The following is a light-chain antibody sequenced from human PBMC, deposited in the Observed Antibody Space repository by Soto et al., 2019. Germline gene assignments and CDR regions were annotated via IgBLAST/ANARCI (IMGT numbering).Light chain of an antibody. CDR2: GAS. CDR3: QRWGSSLS. J-gene: IGKJ2*01. CDR1: QSVSSTY. Sequence: EIVLTQSPGTLSLSPGERATLSCRASQSVSSTYLAWYQQKPGQAPRLLIFGASNRATGIPDRFSGSGSGTDFTLSISRLEPEDFAVYYCQRWGSSLSIGQGTKLEIK. V-gene: IGKV3-20*01.